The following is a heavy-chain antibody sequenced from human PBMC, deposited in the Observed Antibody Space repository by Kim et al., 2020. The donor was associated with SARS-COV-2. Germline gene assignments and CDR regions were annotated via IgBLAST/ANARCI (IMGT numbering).Heavy chain of an antibody. Sequence: NGRFTLSRDNSENTLHLQLNRLRPEDTAVYYCAKALLRGVNFYYYGMDVWGQGTTVTVSS. CDR3: AKALLRGVNFYYYGMDV. D-gene: IGHD3-10*01. V-gene: IGHV3-30*02. J-gene: IGHJ6*02.